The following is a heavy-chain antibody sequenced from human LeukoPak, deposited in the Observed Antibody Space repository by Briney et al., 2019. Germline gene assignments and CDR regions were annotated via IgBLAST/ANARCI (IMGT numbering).Heavy chain of an antibody. Sequence: GESLKISCRFSGFDFTRDWIGWVRLMPGKGLEWMGIIFPDDSDTRYSPSFQGQVTISADKSISTAYLQWSSLKASDTAMYYCARPNGGTHPFDYWGQGTLVTVSS. CDR3: ARPNGGTHPFDY. V-gene: IGHV5-51*01. D-gene: IGHD4-23*01. CDR2: IFPDDSDT. CDR1: GFDFTRDW. J-gene: IGHJ4*02.